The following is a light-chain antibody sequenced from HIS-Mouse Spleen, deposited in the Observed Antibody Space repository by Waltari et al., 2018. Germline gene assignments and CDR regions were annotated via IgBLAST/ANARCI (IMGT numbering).Light chain of an antibody. V-gene: IGKV1-9*01. CDR1: QGISSY. CDR3: QQLNSYPPT. J-gene: IGKJ1*01. Sequence: DIQLTHSTSFLSASVGTRVPITCRASQGISSYLAWYQQKPGKAPKLLIYAASTLQSGVPSRFSGSGSGTEFTLTISSLQPEDFATYYCQQLNSYPPTFGQGTKVEIK. CDR2: AAS.